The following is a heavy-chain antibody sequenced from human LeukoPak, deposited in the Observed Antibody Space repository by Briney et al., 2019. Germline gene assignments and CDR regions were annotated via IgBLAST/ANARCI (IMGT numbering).Heavy chain of an antibody. CDR3: ARDWYCSSTSCYTRPVGREWGIDY. V-gene: IGHV3-30-3*01. CDR2: ISYDGSNK. CDR1: GFTFSSYA. J-gene: IGHJ4*02. D-gene: IGHD2-2*02. Sequence: GGSLRLSRAASGFTFSSYAMHWVRQAPGKGLEWVAVISYDGSNKYYADSVKGRFTISRDNSKNTLYLQMNSLRAEDTAVYYCARDWYCSSTSCYTRPVGREWGIDYWGQGTLVTVSS.